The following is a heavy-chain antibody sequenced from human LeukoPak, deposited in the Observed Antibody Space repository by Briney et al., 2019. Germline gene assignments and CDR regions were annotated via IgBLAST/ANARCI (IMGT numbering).Heavy chain of an antibody. D-gene: IGHD1-14*01. Sequence: SETLSLTCTVSGGSISSYYWSWIRQPPGKGLEWIGYIYYSGSTNYNPSLKSRVTISVDTSKNQFSLKLSSVTAADTAVYYCARGPLVTDFDYWGEGTLVTVSS. CDR2: IYYSGST. J-gene: IGHJ4*02. CDR1: GGSISSYY. CDR3: ARGPLVTDFDY. V-gene: IGHV4-59*01.